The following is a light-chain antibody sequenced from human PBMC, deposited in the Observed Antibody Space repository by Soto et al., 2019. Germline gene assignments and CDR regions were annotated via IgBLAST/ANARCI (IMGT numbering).Light chain of an antibody. V-gene: IGLV1-40*01. CDR1: SSNIGAGYD. Sequence: QLVLTQPPSVSGAPGQRVTISCTGSSSNIGAGYDVHWYQQLPGTAPKLLIYGNSNRPSGVPYRFSGSKSGTSASLAITGLQAEDEADDYCQSYDSSLSGYAVFGGGTQLTVL. CDR2: GNS. J-gene: IGLJ7*01. CDR3: QSYDSSLSGYAV.